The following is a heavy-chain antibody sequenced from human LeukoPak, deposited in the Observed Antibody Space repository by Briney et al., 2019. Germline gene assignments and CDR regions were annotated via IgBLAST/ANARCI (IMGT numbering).Heavy chain of an antibody. J-gene: IGHJ2*01. V-gene: IGHV4-59*08. Sequence: TPSETLSLTCTVSRASISDNYWSWSRQPAGKGLEWIGYIYYSGATDYNPSLKSRVTISVDTSKNQFSLNLTSVTAADAAIYFCARPLMLTAPYLYFDLWGRGTLVTVSS. CDR2: IYYSGAT. CDR1: RASISDNY. CDR3: ARPLMLTAPYLYFDL. D-gene: IGHD4/OR15-4a*01.